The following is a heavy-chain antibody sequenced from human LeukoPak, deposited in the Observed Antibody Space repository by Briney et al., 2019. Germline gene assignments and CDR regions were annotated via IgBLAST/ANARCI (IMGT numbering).Heavy chain of an antibody. CDR1: GGSISSSNW. Sequence: SGTLSLTCAVSGGSISSSNWWSWVRQPPGKGLEWIGEIYHSGSTNYNPSLKSRVTMSVDTSKNQFSLKLSSVTAADTAVYYCARHTATTRHGMDVWGQGTTVTVSS. CDR3: ARHTATTRHGMDV. J-gene: IGHJ6*02. CDR2: IYHSGST. D-gene: IGHD1-7*01. V-gene: IGHV4-4*02.